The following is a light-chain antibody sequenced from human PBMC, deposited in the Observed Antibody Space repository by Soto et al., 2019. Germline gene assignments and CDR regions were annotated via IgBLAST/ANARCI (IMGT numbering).Light chain of an antibody. Sequence: DIVLTQSPGTLSLSPGERATLSCRATQSVSSPYLAWYQQKPGQAPRLVIYGASSRATGVPDRFSGSGSGTDFSLTISRLEPEDFAVYYCQQYGSAPWTFGQGTKVEIK. J-gene: IGKJ1*01. CDR1: QSVSSPY. CDR3: QQYGSAPWT. V-gene: IGKV3-20*01. CDR2: GAS.